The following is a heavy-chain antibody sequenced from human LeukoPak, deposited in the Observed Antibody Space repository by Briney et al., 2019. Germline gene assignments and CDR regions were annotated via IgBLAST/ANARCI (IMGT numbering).Heavy chain of an antibody. V-gene: IGHV1-46*01. Sequence: GASVKVSCKASGYTFTGYYMHWVRQAPGQGLEWMGIINPSGGSTSYAQKFQGRVTMTRDTSTSTVYMELSSLRSEDTAVYYCARRFLADIVVVPAANKAYYYYGMDVWGQGTTVTVSS. J-gene: IGHJ6*02. D-gene: IGHD2-2*01. CDR2: INPSGGST. CDR1: GYTFTGYY. CDR3: ARRFLADIVVVPAANKAYYYYGMDV.